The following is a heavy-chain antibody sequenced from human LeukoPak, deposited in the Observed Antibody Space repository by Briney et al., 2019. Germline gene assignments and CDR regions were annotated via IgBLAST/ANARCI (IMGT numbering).Heavy chain of an antibody. CDR1: GFTFSHYA. D-gene: IGHD5-24*01. CDR3: AKGGDGYNFSPDY. V-gene: IGHV3-23*01. Sequence: GGSLRLSCAASGFTFSHYAMSWVRQAPGKGLEWVSAISGSGGSTYYADSVKGRFTISRDNSKNTLYLQMNSLRAEDTAVYYCAKGGDGYNFSPDYWGQGTLVTVSS. CDR2: ISGSGGST. J-gene: IGHJ4*02.